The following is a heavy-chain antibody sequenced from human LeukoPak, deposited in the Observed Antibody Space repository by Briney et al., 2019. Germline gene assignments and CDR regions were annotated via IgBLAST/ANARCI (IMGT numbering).Heavy chain of an antibody. J-gene: IGHJ6*03. CDR2: INPNSGAT. Sequence: GASVKVSCKASGYTFTGYYMHWVRQAPGQGLEWMGWINPNSGATKYAQKFQGRVTMTRDTSISTAYMELSRLRSDDTAVYYCASGYCSSTSCFTAYYYYYMDVWGKGTTVTVSS. CDR3: ASGYCSSTSCFTAYYYYYMDV. CDR1: GYTFTGYY. V-gene: IGHV1-2*02. D-gene: IGHD2-2*02.